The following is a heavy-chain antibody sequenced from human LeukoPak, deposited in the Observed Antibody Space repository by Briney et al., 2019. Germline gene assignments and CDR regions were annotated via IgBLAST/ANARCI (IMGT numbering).Heavy chain of an antibody. Sequence: PGESLRLSCAASGFTFSSYAMSWVRQAPGKGLEWASAISGSGTNTYYADSVKGRFTISRDNSKNSLYLQMNSLRAEDTAVYYCAKDVRGYFDYWGQGTLVTVSS. CDR2: ISGSGTNT. CDR3: AKDVRGYFDY. J-gene: IGHJ4*02. V-gene: IGHV3-23*01. CDR1: GFTFSSYA.